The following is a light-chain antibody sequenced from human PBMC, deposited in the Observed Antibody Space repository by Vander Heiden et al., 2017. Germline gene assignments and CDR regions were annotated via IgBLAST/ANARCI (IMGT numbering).Light chain of an antibody. CDR3: QTWGTAIRV. J-gene: IGLJ3*02. V-gene: IGLV4-69*01. Sequence: QLVPTPSPSASASLRASVHLACPLTSAPISYGMAWLQQQPQKCPLYLLKLNSDGTHNRGDGIPDRFSGSSSGAERYLTVSSPQSDDEGDYYCQTWGTAIRVFGGGTKLTVL. CDR1: SAPISYG. CDR2: LNSDGTH.